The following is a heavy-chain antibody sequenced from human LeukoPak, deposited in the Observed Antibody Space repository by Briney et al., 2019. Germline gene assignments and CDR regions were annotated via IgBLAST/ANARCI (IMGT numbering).Heavy chain of an antibody. V-gene: IGHV3-23*01. CDR2: YSGSGGST. Sequence: GGSLRLSCAASGFTFSCYAMSWVRQAPGKGLEWVSAYSGSGGSTYYADSVKGRFTISRDHSKNTLYLQRNSLSGEDTAVYSCAKYARANFHGSGYYFVYWGQGTLVTVSS. D-gene: IGHD3-22*01. CDR1: GFTFSCYA. CDR3: AKYARANFHGSGYYFVY. J-gene: IGHJ4*02.